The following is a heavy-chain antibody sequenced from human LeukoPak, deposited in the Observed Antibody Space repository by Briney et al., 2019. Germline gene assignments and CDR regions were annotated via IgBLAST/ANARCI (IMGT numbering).Heavy chain of an antibody. CDR3: ASDIAAAGVA. Sequence: SETLSLTCTVSGGSISSYYWSWIRQPPGKGLEWIGYIYYSGSTNYNPSLKSRVTISVDTSKNQFSLKLSSVTAADTAVYYCASDIAAAGVAWGQGTLVTVSS. D-gene: IGHD6-13*01. CDR2: IYYSGST. J-gene: IGHJ4*02. CDR1: GGSISSYY. V-gene: IGHV4-59*01.